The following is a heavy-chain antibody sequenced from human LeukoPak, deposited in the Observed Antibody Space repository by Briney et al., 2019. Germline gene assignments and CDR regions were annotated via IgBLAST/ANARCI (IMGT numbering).Heavy chain of an antibody. Sequence: PGGSLRLSCAASGFTFSTYGMHWVRQAPGKGLVWVSRINSDGTTTTYADSVKGRFTISRDNAKNTLYLQMNSLRAEDTAVYYCASATRADYWGQGTLVTVSS. J-gene: IGHJ4*02. D-gene: IGHD2-15*01. V-gene: IGHV3-74*01. CDR1: GFTFSTYG. CDR2: INSDGTTT. CDR3: ASATRADY.